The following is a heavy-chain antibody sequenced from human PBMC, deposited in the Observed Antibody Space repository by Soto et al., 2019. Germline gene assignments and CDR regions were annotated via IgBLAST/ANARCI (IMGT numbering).Heavy chain of an antibody. CDR2: VNPNNGDT. J-gene: IGHJ4*02. D-gene: IGHD3-10*01. Sequence: QVQLVQSGAELKKPGASVKVSCKASGYTFSNYDMNWVRQATGQGPEWIGWVNPNNGDTGYAQKFQGRVTLTTDISTTTAYTEPTSLRSEDTAFFYCSKVSRKGSAIDFDYWGQGTLITVSS. V-gene: IGHV1-8*01. CDR1: GYTFSNYD. CDR3: SKVSRKGSAIDFDY.